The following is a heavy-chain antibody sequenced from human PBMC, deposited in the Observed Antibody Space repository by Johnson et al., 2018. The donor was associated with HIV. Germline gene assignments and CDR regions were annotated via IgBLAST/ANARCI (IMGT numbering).Heavy chain of an antibody. CDR2: ISWNSGSI. D-gene: IGHD6-19*01. J-gene: IGHJ3*02. V-gene: IGHV3-9*01. CDR3: TTFGRVDPWLVPPHAFDI. CDR1: GFTFDDYA. Sequence: VQLVESGGGVVRPGESLRLSCAASGFTFDDYAMHWVRQAPGKGLEWVSGISWNSGSIGYADSVKGRFTISRDNAKNSLYLQMNSLRAEDTAVYYCTTFGRVDPWLVPPHAFDIWGQGTMVTVSS.